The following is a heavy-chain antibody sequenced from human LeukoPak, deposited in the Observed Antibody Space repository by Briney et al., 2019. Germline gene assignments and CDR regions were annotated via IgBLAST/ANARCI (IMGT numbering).Heavy chain of an antibody. CDR3: ARDRDLYYDYLKF. V-gene: IGHV3-30-3*01. Sequence: GGSLRLSCSASELTFRTFAMHWVRQAPGKGLEWVTLISYDGNDRHYSDSVKGRFTVSRDNSKKMLYLQMNDLRFDDTAVYFCARDRDLYYDYLKFWGKGTTVTVSS. CDR2: ISYDGNDR. CDR1: ELTFRTFA. D-gene: IGHD3-9*01. J-gene: IGHJ6*04.